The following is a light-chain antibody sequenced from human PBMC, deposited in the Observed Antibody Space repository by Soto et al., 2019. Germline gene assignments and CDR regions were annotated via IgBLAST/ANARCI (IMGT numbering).Light chain of an antibody. CDR3: QQYNSYSRT. J-gene: IGKJ1*01. V-gene: IGKV1-5*01. CDR1: QSISSW. CDR2: DAS. Sequence: DIQMTQSPSTLSASIGDRVTITCRASQSISSWLAWYQQKPGKAPKLLIYDASSLESGVPSRFSGSGSGTEFTLIISSLQPEDFATYYCQQYNSYSRTFGQGTKVEIK.